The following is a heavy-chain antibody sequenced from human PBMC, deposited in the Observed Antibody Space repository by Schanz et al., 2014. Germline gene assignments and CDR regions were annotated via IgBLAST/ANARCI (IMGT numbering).Heavy chain of an antibody. V-gene: IGHV3-30-3*01. D-gene: IGHD1-1*01. J-gene: IGHJ4*02. CDR3: ARGTDWNLHY. CDR1: GFTFSTYA. Sequence: VQLLDSGGGLVQPGGSLRLSCAASGFTFSTYAMSWVRQAPGKGLEWVALISNDGSIKYYADSVEGRFTISRDNSRNTLYLQMNSLRTEDTAVYYCARGTDWNLHYWGQGALXTVSS. CDR2: ISNDGSIK.